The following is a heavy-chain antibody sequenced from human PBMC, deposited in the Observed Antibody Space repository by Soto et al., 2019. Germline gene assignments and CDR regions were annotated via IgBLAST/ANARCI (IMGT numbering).Heavy chain of an antibody. Sequence: QVQLVESGGGLVKPGGSLRLSCAASGFTFSDYYMSWIRQAPGKGLEWVSYISSSGSTIYYADSVKGRFTISRDNAKNSLYLQMNSLRAEDTAVYDWAREREYCSSTSCSPAFDYWGQGTLVTVSS. D-gene: IGHD2-2*01. J-gene: IGHJ4*02. CDR3: AREREYCSSTSCSPAFDY. CDR1: GFTFSDYY. CDR2: ISSSGSTI. V-gene: IGHV3-11*01.